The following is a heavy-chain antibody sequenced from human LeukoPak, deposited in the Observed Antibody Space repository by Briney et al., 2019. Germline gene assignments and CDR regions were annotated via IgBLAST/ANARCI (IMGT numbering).Heavy chain of an antibody. CDR2: ISAYNGNT. J-gene: IGHJ5*02. CDR3: ARCLYGSGSYYYQDWFDP. V-gene: IGHV1-18*01. CDR1: GGTFSSYA. D-gene: IGHD3-10*01. Sequence: ASVKVSCKASGGTFSSYAISWVRQAPGQGLEWMGWISAYNGNTNYAQKLQGRVTMTTDTSTSTAYMELRSLRSDDTAVYYCARCLYGSGSYYYQDWFDPWGQGTLVTVSS.